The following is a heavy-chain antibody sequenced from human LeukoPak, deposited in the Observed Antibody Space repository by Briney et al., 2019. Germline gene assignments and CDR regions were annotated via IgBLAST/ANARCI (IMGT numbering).Heavy chain of an antibody. J-gene: IGHJ4*02. CDR1: GGSFSGYY. V-gene: IGHV4-34*01. Sequence: SETLSLTCAVYGGSFSGYYWSWIRQPPGKGLEWIGEINHSGSTNYNPSLKSRVTISVDTSKNQFSLKLSSVTAADTAVYYCARHLERSGSCDYWGQGTLVTVSS. CDR3: ARHLERSGSCDY. CDR2: INHSGST. D-gene: IGHD3-22*01.